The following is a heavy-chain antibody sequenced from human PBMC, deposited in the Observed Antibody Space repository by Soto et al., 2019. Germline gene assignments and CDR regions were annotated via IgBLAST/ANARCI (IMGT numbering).Heavy chain of an antibody. J-gene: IGHJ6*03. CDR3: ARVPDYDFWSGYPKYYYYMDV. CDR1: GGTFSSYT. V-gene: IGHV1-69*02. D-gene: IGHD3-3*01. CDR2: IIPILGIA. Sequence: GASVKVSCKASGGTFSSYTISWVRQAPGQGLEWMGRIIPILGIANYAQKFQGRVTITADKSTSTAYMELSSLRSEDTAVYYCARVPDYDFWSGYPKYYYYMDVWGKGTTVTVSS.